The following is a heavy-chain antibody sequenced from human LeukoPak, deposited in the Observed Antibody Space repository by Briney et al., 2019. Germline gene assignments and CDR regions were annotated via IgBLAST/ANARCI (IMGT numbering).Heavy chain of an antibody. CDR2: INPNSGGT. J-gene: IGHJ4*02. CDR3: ARVQSYGYHFDY. D-gene: IGHD5-18*01. Sequence: ASVTVSCKASGYTFTGYYMHWVRQAPGQGLEWMGWINPNSGGTNYAQKFQGRVTMTRDTSISTAYMELSRLRSDDTAVYYCARVQSYGYHFDYWGQGTLVTVSS. V-gene: IGHV1-2*02. CDR1: GYTFTGYY.